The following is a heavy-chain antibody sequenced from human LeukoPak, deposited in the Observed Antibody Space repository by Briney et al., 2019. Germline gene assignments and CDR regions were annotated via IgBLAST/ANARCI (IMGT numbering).Heavy chain of an antibody. CDR2: ISATKDGT. CDR1: GFTFSSNA. J-gene: IGHJ4*02. V-gene: IGHV3-23*01. CDR3: TTNPYFDY. Sequence: GGSLRLSCAASGFTFSSNAMSWVRQAPGKELEWVSAISATKDGTYYADSVKGRFTISRDNSKNTLYLQMSNLRAEDTAVYYCTTNPYFDYWGQGALVTVSS. D-gene: IGHD2-8*01.